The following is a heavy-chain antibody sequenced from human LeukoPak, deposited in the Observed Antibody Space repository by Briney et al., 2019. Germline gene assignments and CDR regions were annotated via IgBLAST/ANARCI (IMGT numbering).Heavy chain of an antibody. D-gene: IGHD2-15*01. CDR3: ARVVVVAAKFSDY. Sequence: PGGSLRLSCEAFEFTFSNYWMSWVRQAPGKGLEWVANIHDDGSVKNYADSVKGRFTISRDNARNSVFLQMNSLRAEDTAVYHCARVVVVAAKFSDYWGQGTLVTVSS. CDR1: EFTFSNYW. J-gene: IGHJ4*02. CDR2: IHDDGSVK. V-gene: IGHV3-7*01.